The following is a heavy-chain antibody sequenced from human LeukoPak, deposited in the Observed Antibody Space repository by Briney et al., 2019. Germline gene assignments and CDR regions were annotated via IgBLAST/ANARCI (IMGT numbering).Heavy chain of an antibody. D-gene: IGHD3-10*01. CDR1: GYTFTGYY. Sequence: ASVKVSCKASGYTFTGYYMHWVRQAPGQGLERMGWINPNSGGTNYAQKFQGRVTMTRDTSISTAYMELSRLRSDDTAVYYCARDRLLWFGEARSPNSNWFDPWGQGTLVTVSS. CDR3: ARDRLLWFGEARSPNSNWFDP. CDR2: INPNSGGT. V-gene: IGHV1-2*02. J-gene: IGHJ5*02.